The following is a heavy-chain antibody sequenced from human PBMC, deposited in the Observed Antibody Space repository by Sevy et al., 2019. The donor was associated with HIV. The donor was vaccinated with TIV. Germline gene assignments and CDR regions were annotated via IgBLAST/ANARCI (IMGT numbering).Heavy chain of an antibody. Sequence: GGSLRLSCVASGLTVRSLSINWVRQAPGKGLEWVSLIYSAGTTFYSDSVKGRFTISRDNSNNTLDLQMNSLRAEDTAIYYCARIKGASSSYAMDVWGQGTTVTVSS. D-gene: IGHD2-2*01. J-gene: IGHJ6*02. CDR2: IYSAGTT. V-gene: IGHV3-53*01. CDR3: ARIKGASSSYAMDV. CDR1: GLTVRSLS.